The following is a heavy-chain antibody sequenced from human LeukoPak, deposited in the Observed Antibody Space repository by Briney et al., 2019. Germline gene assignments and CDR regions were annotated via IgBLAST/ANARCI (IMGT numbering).Heavy chain of an antibody. V-gene: IGHV3-30*18. CDR1: GVSISSD. D-gene: IGHD4-17*01. J-gene: IGHJ5*02. CDR3: AKDWANDYGDYYNWFDP. CDR2: ISYDGSNK. Sequence: LSLTCAVYGVSISSDNWWTWVRQAPGKGLEWVAVISYDGSNKYYADSVKGRFTISRDNSKNTLYLQMNSLRAEDTAVYYCAKDWANDYGDYYNWFDPWGQGTLVTVSS.